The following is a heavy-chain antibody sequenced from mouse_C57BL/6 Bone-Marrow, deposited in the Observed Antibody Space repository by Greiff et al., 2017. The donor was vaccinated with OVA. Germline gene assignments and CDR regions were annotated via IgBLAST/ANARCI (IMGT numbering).Heavy chain of an antibody. CDR2: IWSGGST. V-gene: IGHV2-2*01. Sequence: VKVVESGPGLVQPSQSLSITCTVSGFSLTSYGVHWVRQSPGKGLEWLGVIWSGGSTDYNAAFISRLSISKDNSKSQVFFKMNSLQADDTAIYYCARIYDGYYSLFYWGQGTLVTVSA. J-gene: IGHJ3*01. CDR1: GFSLTSYG. CDR3: ARIYDGYYSLFY. D-gene: IGHD2-3*01.